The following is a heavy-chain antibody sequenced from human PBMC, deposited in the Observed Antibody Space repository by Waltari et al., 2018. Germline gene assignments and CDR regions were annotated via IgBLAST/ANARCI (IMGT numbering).Heavy chain of an antibody. CDR1: AAMFINNY. V-gene: IGHV3-53*01. J-gene: IGHJ4*02. CDR3: TSDHGLSWPLD. Sequence: EVHLLESGDGWLHPGFSVILCFQASAAMFINNYMSWVRQPPGKGREWVSVIYRGGETYYADSVKGRFTISRDNSKNTLDLQMNNVRAEDTAVYYCTSDHGLSWPLDWGQGTMVTVSS. D-gene: IGHD6-13*01. CDR2: IYRGGET.